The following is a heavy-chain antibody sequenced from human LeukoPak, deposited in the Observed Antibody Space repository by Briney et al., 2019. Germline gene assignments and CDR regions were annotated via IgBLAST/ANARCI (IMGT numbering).Heavy chain of an antibody. Sequence: GESLRLPCAASGFIFSNYIMNWVRQAPGKGLEWVSSITHSSRYTYYADSVRGRFTISRDNAKNSLYLQMNSLRAEDTAVYYCARSYEGSRFSDWGQGTLVTVCS. CDR2: ITHSSRYT. CDR1: GFIFSNYI. CDR3: ARSYEGSRFSD. J-gene: IGHJ4*02. D-gene: IGHD3-10*01. V-gene: IGHV3-21*01.